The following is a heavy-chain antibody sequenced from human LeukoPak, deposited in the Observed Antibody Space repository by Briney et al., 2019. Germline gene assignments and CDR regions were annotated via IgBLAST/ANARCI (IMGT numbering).Heavy chain of an antibody. V-gene: IGHV4-59*01. CDR2: IYYSGIT. Sequence: SETLSLTCTVSGGSISSYYWSWIRQPPGKGLEWIGYIYYSGITDYNPSLRSRVTISVDTSKNQFSLKLSSVTAADTAVYYCAREDYCGGGSCYSGYFQHWGQGTLVTVSS. CDR1: GGSISSYY. CDR3: AREDYCGGGSCYSGYFQH. J-gene: IGHJ1*01. D-gene: IGHD2-15*01.